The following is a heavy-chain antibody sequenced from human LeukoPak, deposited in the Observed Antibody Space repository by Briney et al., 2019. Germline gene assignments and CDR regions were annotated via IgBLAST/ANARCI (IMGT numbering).Heavy chain of an antibody. CDR1: GGSISSYY. CDR3: ARDSGSGYYYGMDV. Sequence: PSETLSLTCTVSGGSISSYYWSWIRQPPGKGLEWIGYIYYSGSTNYNPSLKSRVTISVDTSKNQFSLKLSSVTAADTAVYYWARDSGSGYYYGMDVWGQGTTVTVSS. J-gene: IGHJ6*02. D-gene: IGHD3-10*01. CDR2: IYYSGST. V-gene: IGHV4-59*01.